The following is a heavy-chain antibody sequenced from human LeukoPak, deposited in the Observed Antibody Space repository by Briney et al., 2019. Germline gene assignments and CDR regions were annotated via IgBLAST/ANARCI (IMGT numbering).Heavy chain of an antibody. D-gene: IGHD1-7*01. J-gene: IGHJ4*02. CDR3: ARDNWNFSYYFDY. CDR2: IYYSGST. Sequence: SETLSLTCTVSGGSISSYYWSWIRQPPGKGLEWIGYIYYSGSTNYNPSLKSRVTMSVDTSKNQFSLKLSSVTAADTAVYYCARDNWNFSYYFDYWGQGTLVTVSS. CDR1: GGSISSYY. V-gene: IGHV4-59*12.